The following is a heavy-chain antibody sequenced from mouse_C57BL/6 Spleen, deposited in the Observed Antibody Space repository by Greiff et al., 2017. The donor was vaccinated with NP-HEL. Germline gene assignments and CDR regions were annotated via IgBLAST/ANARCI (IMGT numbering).Heavy chain of an antibody. J-gene: IGHJ1*03. CDR1: GYTFTDYY. CDR2: IYPGSGNT. CDR3: ARPSTVSHWYFDV. D-gene: IGHD1-1*01. V-gene: IGHV1-76*01. Sequence: QVQLQQSGAELVRPGASVKLSCKASGYTFTDYYINWVTQRPGQGLEWIARIYPGSGNTYYNEKFKGKATLTAEKSSSTAYMQLSSLTSEDSAVYFCARPSTVSHWYFDVWGTGTTVTVSS.